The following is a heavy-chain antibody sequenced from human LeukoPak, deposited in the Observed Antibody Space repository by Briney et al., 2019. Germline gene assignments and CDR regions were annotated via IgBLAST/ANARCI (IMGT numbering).Heavy chain of an antibody. CDR2: MNPNSGNT. V-gene: IGHV1-8*03. J-gene: IGHJ4*02. Sequence: ASVKVSCKASGYTFTSYDINWVRQATGQGLEWMGWMNPNSGNTGYAQKFQGRVTITRNTSISTAYMELSSLRSEDTAVYYCARDLYSGYDYYFDYWGQGTLVTVSS. CDR1: GYTFTSYD. D-gene: IGHD5-12*01. CDR3: ARDLYSGYDYYFDY.